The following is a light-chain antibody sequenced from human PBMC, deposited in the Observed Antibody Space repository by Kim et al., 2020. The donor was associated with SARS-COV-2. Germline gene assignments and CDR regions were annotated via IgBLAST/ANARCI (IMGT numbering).Light chain of an antibody. CDR2: GKN. Sequence: SSELTQDPAVSVALGQTVRITCQGDSLRSYYAAWYQQKPGQAPVVVIYGKNNRPSGIPDRFSGSSTGNTASLTITGAQAEDEADYYCHSRGSGDCRSVFGTGTK. CDR3: HSRGSGDCRSV. V-gene: IGLV3-19*01. CDR1: SLRSYY. J-gene: IGLJ1*01.